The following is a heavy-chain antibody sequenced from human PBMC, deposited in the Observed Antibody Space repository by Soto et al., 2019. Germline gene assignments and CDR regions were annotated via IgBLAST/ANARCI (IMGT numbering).Heavy chain of an antibody. CDR3: AKPLLAVAGYLHGMDV. V-gene: IGHV3-30*18. J-gene: IGHJ6*02. Sequence: QVQLVESGGGVVQPGRSLRLSCAASGFTFSSYGMHWVRQAPGKGLEWVAVISHDGSNKYFADSVKGRFTISRDNSQNTLYLQMKSLRAQDKAVYYWAKPLLAVAGYLHGMDVLGPRDTVTVSS. CDR2: ISHDGSNK. CDR1: GFTFSSYG. D-gene: IGHD6-19*01.